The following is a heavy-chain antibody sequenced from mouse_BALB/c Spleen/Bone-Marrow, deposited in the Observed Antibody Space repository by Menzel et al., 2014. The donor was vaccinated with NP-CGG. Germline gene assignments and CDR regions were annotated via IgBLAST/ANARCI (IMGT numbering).Heavy chain of an antibody. CDR3: ARDHYGYYTMDY. CDR2: ISSGGSYT. J-gene: IGHJ4*01. D-gene: IGHD1-2*01. CDR1: GFTFSSYA. Sequence: EVKLVESGGGLVKPGGSLKLSCAASGFTFSSYAMSWVRQSPEKRLEWVAEISSGGSYTYYPDTVTGRFTISRDNAKNTLYLEMSSLRAEDTAMYYCARDHYGYYTMDYWGQGTPVTGSS. V-gene: IGHV5-9-4*01.